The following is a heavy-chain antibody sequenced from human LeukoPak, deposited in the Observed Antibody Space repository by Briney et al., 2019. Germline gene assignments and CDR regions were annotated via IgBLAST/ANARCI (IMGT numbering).Heavy chain of an antibody. D-gene: IGHD3/OR15-3a*01. CDR3: ATVPRGLDWAYYFDY. Sequence: ASVKVSCKVSGYTFTDYYMHWVQQAPGKGLEWMGLVDPEDGETIYAEKFQGRVTITADTSTDTAYMELSSLRSEDTAVYYCATVPRGLDWAYYFDYWGQGTLVTASS. CDR2: VDPEDGET. CDR1: GYTFTDYY. J-gene: IGHJ4*02. V-gene: IGHV1-69-2*01.